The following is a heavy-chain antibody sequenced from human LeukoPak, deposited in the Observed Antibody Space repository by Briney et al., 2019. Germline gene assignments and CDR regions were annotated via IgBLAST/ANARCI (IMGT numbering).Heavy chain of an antibody. Sequence: SVKVSCKASGGTFSSYAISWVRQAPGQGLEWMGRIIPILGTANYAQKFQGRVTITADESTSTAYMELSSLRSEDTAVYYCARLYCTNGVCYQAFDIWGQGTMVTVSS. CDR1: GGTFSSYA. D-gene: IGHD2-8*01. J-gene: IGHJ3*02. CDR2: IIPILGTA. CDR3: ARLYCTNGVCYQAFDI. V-gene: IGHV1-69*11.